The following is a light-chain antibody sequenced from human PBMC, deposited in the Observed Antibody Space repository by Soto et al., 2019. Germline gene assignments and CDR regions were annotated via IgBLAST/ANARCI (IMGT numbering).Light chain of an antibody. J-gene: IGLJ2*01. CDR1: SGHSSYA. CDR3: QTWGTDIVV. V-gene: IGLV4-69*01. Sequence: QPVLTQSPSASASLGASVKLTCTLSSGHSSYAIAWHQQQPEKGPRYLMKLNSDGSHSKGDVIADRFSGSSSGAERYLTISSLQSEDEADYYCQTWGTDIVVFGGGTQLTVL. CDR2: LNSDGSH.